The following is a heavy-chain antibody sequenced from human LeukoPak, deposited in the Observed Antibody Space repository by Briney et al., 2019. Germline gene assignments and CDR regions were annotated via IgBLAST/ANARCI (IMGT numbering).Heavy chain of an antibody. CDR3: ARDQVGGTSGYDY. V-gene: IGHV3-21*01. CDR1: GFTFSTYS. J-gene: IGHJ4*02. D-gene: IGHD1-26*01. Sequence: GGSLRLSCAASGFTFSTYSMNWVRQAPGKGLKWVSSISSSTSYIYYADSVKGRSAISRDNAKNSLYLQMNSLRAEDTAVYYCARDQVGGTSGYDYWGQGTLVTVSS. CDR2: ISSSTSYI.